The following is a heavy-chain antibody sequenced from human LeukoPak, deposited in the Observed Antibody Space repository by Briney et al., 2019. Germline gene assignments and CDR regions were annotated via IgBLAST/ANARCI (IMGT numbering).Heavy chain of an antibody. Sequence: GGSLRLSCAASGFTFSSYGMHWVRQAPGKGLEGVAFIRYDGSNKYYADSVKGRFTISRDNSKNTLYLQMNGLRAEDTAVYYCAGDAPIDYWGQGTLFTVSS. CDR3: AGDAPIDY. D-gene: IGHD3-10*01. V-gene: IGHV3-30*02. CDR1: GFTFSSYG. J-gene: IGHJ4*02. CDR2: IRYDGSNK.